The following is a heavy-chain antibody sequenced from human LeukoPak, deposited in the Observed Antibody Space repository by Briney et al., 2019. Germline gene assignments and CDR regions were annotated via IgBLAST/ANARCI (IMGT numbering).Heavy chain of an antibody. CDR1: GFTFSTYG. Sequence: GGSLTLSCVASGFTFSTYGTHWVRQAPGKGLEWVAVIRSDGSSEDYADSVKGRLVISRDKSKNTLYLQMSSLRAEDTAMYYCARYCSGGTCYVGLIWGQGTLVTVSS. D-gene: IGHD2-15*01. CDR3: ARYCSGGTCYVGLI. CDR2: IRSDGSSE. V-gene: IGHV3-33*01. J-gene: IGHJ4*02.